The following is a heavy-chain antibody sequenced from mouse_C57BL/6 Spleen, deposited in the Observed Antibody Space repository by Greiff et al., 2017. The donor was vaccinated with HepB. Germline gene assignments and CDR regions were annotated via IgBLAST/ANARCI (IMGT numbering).Heavy chain of an antibody. CDR2: IYPRSGNT. D-gene: IGHD1-1*01. CDR3: AITTVVATGEFDY. CDR1: GYTFTSYG. Sequence: VKLVESGAELARPGASVKLSCKASGYTFTSYGISWVKQRTGQGLEWIGEIYPRSGNTYYNEKFKGKATLTADKSSSTAYMELRSLTSEDSAVYFCAITTVVATGEFDYWGQGTTLTVSS. V-gene: IGHV1-81*01. J-gene: IGHJ2*01.